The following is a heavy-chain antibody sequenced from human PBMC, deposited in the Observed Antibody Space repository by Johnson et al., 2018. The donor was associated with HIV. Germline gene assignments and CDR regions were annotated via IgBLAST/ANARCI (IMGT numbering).Heavy chain of an antibody. CDR2: IKKDGSEK. J-gene: IGHJ3*02. D-gene: IGHD2-2*01. CDR1: GFTFTFYW. V-gene: IGHV3-7*02. Sequence: VQLVESGGGLVQPGGSLRLSCEVSGFTFTFYWMSWVRQSPGKGLEWVANIKKDGSEKYYVDSVKGRFTISRDNAKNSLYLQMNSLRAEDSAVYYCAASWYGVSRPNAFDIWGQGTMVTVSS. CDR3: AASWYGVSRPNAFDI.